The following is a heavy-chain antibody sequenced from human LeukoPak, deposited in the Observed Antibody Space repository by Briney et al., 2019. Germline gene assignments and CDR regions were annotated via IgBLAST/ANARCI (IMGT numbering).Heavy chain of an antibody. CDR1: GYSISSGYY. Sequence: SETLSLTCAVSGYSISSGYYWGWIRQPPGKGLEWIGSIYHSGSTYFNPSLKSRVTISVDTSKNQFSLKLSSVTAADTAVYYCARTPDANWFDPWGQGTLVTVSS. CDR3: ARTPDANWFDP. CDR2: IYHSGST. V-gene: IGHV4-38-2*01. J-gene: IGHJ5*02.